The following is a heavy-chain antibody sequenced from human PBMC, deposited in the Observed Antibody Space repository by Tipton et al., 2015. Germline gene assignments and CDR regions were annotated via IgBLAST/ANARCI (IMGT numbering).Heavy chain of an antibody. CDR2: IYTTGST. Sequence: SLRLSCAASGFAISSNYMSWVRQAPGKGLEWVSVIYTTGSTYYADSVKGRFTISRDNSKSTLYLQMSSLTAEDTAVYYCARNSAYYFAMDVWGQGTTVTVSS. CDR1: GFAISSNY. D-gene: IGHD1-26*01. J-gene: IGHJ6*02. V-gene: IGHV3-53*01. CDR3: ARNSAYYFAMDV.